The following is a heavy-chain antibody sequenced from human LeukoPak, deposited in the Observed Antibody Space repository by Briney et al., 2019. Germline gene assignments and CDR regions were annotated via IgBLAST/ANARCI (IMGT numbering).Heavy chain of an antibody. Sequence: SETLSLTCTVSGGSISSYYWSWIRQPPGKGLEWIGYIYYSGSTNYNPSLKSRVTISVDTSKNQFSLKLSSVTAADTAVYYCARSYYQSPYYYYMDVLGKGTTVTVSS. J-gene: IGHJ6*03. CDR2: IYYSGST. CDR1: GGSISSYY. D-gene: IGHD1-26*01. CDR3: ARSYYQSPYYYYMDV. V-gene: IGHV4-59*01.